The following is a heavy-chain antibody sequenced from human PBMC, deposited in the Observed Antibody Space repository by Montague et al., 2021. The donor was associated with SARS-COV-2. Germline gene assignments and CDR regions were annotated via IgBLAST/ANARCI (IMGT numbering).Heavy chain of an antibody. CDR1: GGSFSDSY. Sequence: SETLSLTCAVYGGSFSDSYWSWIRQPPGKGLEWIGEINHRGTSNYNPSLKSRVSISVDTSKNQFSLYLGSVTAADTAVYYCARGRQHFNMIVVFMTGGEYYFDYWGQGTLVTVSS. D-gene: IGHD3-22*01. CDR3: ARGRQHFNMIVVFMTGGEYYFDY. CDR2: INHRGTS. V-gene: IGHV4-34*01. J-gene: IGHJ4*02.